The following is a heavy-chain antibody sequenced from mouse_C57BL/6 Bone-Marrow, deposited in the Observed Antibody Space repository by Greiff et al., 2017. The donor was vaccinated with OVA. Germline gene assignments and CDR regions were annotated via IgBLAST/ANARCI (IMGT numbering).Heavy chain of an antibody. D-gene: IGHD3-3*01. Sequence: EVQLQQSGPELVKPGASVKISCKASGYSFTGYYMNRVPPSPENIHAVILYINPSTGVTTYNQKFKAKATLTVDKSSSTAYMQLKSLTSEDSAVYYCARRGAAWFAYWGQGTLVTVSA. V-gene: IGHV1-42*01. CDR2: INPSTGVT. CDR3: ARRGAAWFAY. J-gene: IGHJ3*01. CDR1: GYSFTGYY.